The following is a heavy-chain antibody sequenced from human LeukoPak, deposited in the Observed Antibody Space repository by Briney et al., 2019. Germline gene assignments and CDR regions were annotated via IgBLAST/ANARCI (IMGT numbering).Heavy chain of an antibody. D-gene: IGHD5-12*01. CDR1: GFTFSSYA. Sequence: GGSLRLSCAASGFTFSSYAMSWVRQAPGKGLEWVSAIRDSSGSTYYADSVKGRFTISRDHSKNTLYLQMNSLRAEDTAVYYCAKGNSGYDYMLVGYWGQGTLVTVSS. CDR3: AKGNSGYDYMLVGY. J-gene: IGHJ4*02. V-gene: IGHV3-23*01. CDR2: IRDSSGST.